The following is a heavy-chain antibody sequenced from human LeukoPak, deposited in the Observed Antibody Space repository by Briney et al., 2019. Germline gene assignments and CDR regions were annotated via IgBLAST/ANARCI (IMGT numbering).Heavy chain of an antibody. V-gene: IGHV3-43*02. CDR2: INKDGSAT. D-gene: IGHD1-26*01. Sequence: GGSLRLSCEASGFTFDAYAMHWVRQAPGKGLEWVSLINKDGSATYYADSVKGRFTISRDNSKHSLYLQMNSMRSDDTALYYCATWAFYHSLDVWGQGTTVTVSS. J-gene: IGHJ6*02. CDR3: ATWAFYHSLDV. CDR1: GFTFDAYA.